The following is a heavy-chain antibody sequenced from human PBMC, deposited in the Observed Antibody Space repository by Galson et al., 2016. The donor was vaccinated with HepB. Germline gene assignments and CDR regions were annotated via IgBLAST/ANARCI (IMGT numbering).Heavy chain of an antibody. V-gene: IGHV4-39*07. J-gene: IGHJ6*02. CDR1: GASISSSSYF. Sequence: SETLSLTCTVSGASISSSSYFWGWIRQTPGKGLEWVGEIYHNGNTNYNPSLNSRVTMSVDKSKNQFSLNLTSLTAADTAVYYCARVDSGVIILYYYYRLAVWGHGTTVTVSS. D-gene: IGHD2-21*01. CDR2: IYHNGNT. CDR3: ARVDSGVIILYYYYRLAV.